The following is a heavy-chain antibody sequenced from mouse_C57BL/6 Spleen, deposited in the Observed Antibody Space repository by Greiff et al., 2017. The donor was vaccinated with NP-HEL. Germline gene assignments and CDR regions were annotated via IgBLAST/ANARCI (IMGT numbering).Heavy chain of an antibody. Sequence: VQLQQPGAELVMPGASVKLSCKASGYTFTSYWMHWVKQRPGQGLEWIGEIDPSDSYTNYNQKFKGKSTLTVGKSSSTAYMQLSSLTSEDSAVYYCATPLVADYAMDYWGQGTSVTVSS. V-gene: IGHV1-69*01. CDR3: ATPLVADYAMDY. D-gene: IGHD1-1*02. CDR1: GYTFTSYW. J-gene: IGHJ4*01. CDR2: IDPSDSYT.